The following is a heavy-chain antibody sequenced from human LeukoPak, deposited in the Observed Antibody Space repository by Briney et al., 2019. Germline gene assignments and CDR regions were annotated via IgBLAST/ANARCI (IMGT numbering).Heavy chain of an antibody. V-gene: IGHV4-4*02. J-gene: IGHJ4*02. D-gene: IGHD2-2*01. CDR2: IYHSGST. Sequence: PSETLSLTCAVSGGSISSSNWWSWVRQPPGKGLEWIGEIYHSGSTNYNPSLKSRVTISVDKSKNQFSLKLSSVTAVDTAVYYCARRSGSTSCFDYWGQGTLVTVPS. CDR1: GGSISSSNW. CDR3: ARRSGSTSCFDY.